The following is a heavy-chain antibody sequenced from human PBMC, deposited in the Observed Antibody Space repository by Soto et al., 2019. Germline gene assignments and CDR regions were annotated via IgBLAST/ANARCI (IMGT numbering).Heavy chain of an antibody. J-gene: IGHJ3*02. D-gene: IGHD4-17*01. CDR2: INPNDGTT. CDR1: GYSFTSYF. V-gene: IGHV1-46*01. CDR3: ARINYGVGRAFDI. Sequence: GASVKVSCKASGYSFTSYFMNWVRQAPGQGLEWMVIINPNDGTTTYAPKFQGRVTMTRDTSTNTVYMELTSLRSEDTAVYFCARINYGVGRAFDIWGQGTMVTVSS.